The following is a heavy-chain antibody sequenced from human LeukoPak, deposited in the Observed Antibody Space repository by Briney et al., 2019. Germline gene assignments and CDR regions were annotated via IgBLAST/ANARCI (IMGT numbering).Heavy chain of an antibody. CDR1: GFTFSSYS. V-gene: IGHV3-21*01. CDR3: ARAPRKNSGSYYFDY. D-gene: IGHD1-26*01. J-gene: IGHJ4*02. CDR2: ISSSSSYI. Sequence: PGGSLRLSCAASGFTFSSYSMNWVRQAPGKGLEWVSSISSSSSYIYYADSVKGRFTISRDNAKNSLYLQMNSLRAEDTAVYYCARAPRKNSGSYYFDYWGQGTLVTVSS.